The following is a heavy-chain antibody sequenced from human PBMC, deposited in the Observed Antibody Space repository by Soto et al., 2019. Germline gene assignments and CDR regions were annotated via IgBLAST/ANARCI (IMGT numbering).Heavy chain of an antibody. CDR1: GGSFSGYY. CDR2: INHSGST. D-gene: IGHD5-18*01. V-gene: IGHV4-34*01. CDR3: ARRETVMVRIFVY. Sequence: SETLSLTCAVYGGSFSGYYWSWIRQPPGKGLKWIGEINHSGSTNYNPSLKSRFTISVDSSKNQFFLKLSSVTAADTAVYYCARRETVMVRIFVYWGQGTLVTVS. J-gene: IGHJ4*02.